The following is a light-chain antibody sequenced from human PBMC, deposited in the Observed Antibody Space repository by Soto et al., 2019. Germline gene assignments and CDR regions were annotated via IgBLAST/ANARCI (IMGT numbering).Light chain of an antibody. CDR3: SSYAGTSNQHG. J-gene: IGLJ1*01. Sequence: QSALTQPPSASGPPGQSVTISCTGSGSDIGFYNYVSWYQQHPGKVPKLLIYEVTKRPSGVPDRFSGSKSGNTASLTVSGLQAEDEADYYCSSYAGTSNQHGFGTGTKVTVL. V-gene: IGLV2-8*01. CDR2: EVT. CDR1: GSDIGFYNY.